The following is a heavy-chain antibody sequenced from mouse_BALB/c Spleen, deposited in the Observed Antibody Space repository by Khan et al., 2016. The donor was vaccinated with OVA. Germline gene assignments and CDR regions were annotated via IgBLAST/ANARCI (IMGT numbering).Heavy chain of an antibody. CDR3: ASGGFYGHSLFDY. CDR2: IYPGSGNT. J-gene: IGHJ2*01. CDR1: GYTFTDYY. D-gene: IGHD1-1*01. Sequence: VQLQESGPELVKPGASVKISCKASGYTFTDYYINWVKQKPGQGLEWIGWIYPGSGNTKYNEKFKGMATLTVDTSSRTAYMQLSSLTSEDTAVYFCASGGFYGHSLFDYWGQGTTLTVSS. V-gene: IGHV1-84*02.